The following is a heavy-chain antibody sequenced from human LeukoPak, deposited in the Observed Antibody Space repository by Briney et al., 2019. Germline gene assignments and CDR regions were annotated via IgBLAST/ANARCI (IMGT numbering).Heavy chain of an antibody. D-gene: IGHD1-26*01. CDR3: ARGDGIVGGLGY. V-gene: IGHV1-2*02. CDR1: GYTFTGYY. Sequence: ASVKVSCKASGYTFTGYYMHWVRQAPGQGLEWMGWINPNSGGTNYAQKLQGRVTMTTDTSTSTAYMELRSLRSDDTAVYYCARGDGIVGGLGYWGQGTLVTVSS. CDR2: INPNSGGT. J-gene: IGHJ4*02.